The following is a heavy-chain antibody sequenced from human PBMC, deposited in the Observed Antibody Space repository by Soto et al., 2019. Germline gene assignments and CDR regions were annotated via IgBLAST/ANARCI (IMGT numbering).Heavy chain of an antibody. D-gene: IGHD6-19*01. CDR3: ARDSSGWTGGGAFDI. J-gene: IGHJ3*02. CDR2: INWNGGST. V-gene: IGHV3-20*01. Sequence: PGGSLRLSCAASGFTFDDYGVSWVRQAPGKGLEWVSGINWNGGSTGYADSVKGRFTISRDNAKNSLYLQMNSLRAEDTALYHCARDSSGWTGGGAFDIWGQGTMVTVS. CDR1: GFTFDDYG.